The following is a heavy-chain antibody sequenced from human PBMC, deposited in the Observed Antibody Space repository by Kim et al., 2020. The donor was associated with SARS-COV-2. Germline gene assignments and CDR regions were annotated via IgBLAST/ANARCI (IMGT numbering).Heavy chain of an antibody. CDR3: AKDGKRGIAAAKWNYYYGMDV. V-gene: IGHV3-23*01. CDR2: ISGSGGST. D-gene: IGHD6-13*01. J-gene: IGHJ6*02. Sequence: GGSLRLSCAASGFTFSSYAMSWVRQAPGKGLEWVSAISGSGGSTYYADSVKGRFTISRDNSKNTLYLQMNSLRAEDTAVYYCAKDGKRGIAAAKWNYYYGMDVWGQGTTVTVSS. CDR1: GFTFSSYA.